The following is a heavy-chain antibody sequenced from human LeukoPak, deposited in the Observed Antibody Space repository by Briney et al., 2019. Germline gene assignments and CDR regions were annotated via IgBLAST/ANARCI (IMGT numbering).Heavy chain of an antibody. V-gene: IGHV6-1*01. J-gene: IGHJ5*02. CDR1: GDSVSTASNA. D-gene: IGHD6-6*01. Sequence: SQTLSLTCAISGDSVSTASNAWYWIRQSPSRGLEWLGRTYYNSKWYTDYAVSVSGRTTINPDTSRNQLSLQLSFVTPEDTAVYYCARGRPTAQLVRWHNWFDPWGQGTLVTVSS. CDR3: ARGRPTAQLVRWHNWFDP. CDR2: TYYNSKWYT.